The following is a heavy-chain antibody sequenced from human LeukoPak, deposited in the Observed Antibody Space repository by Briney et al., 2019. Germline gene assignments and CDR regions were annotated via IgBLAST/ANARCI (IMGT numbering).Heavy chain of an antibody. CDR3: ARDYDGGDI. Sequence: ASVKVSCKASGYTFTGYDIHWVRQATGQGLEWMGWMNPNSGSTGYAQKFQGRVTITRNTSISTAYMELSSLRSEDTAVYYCARDYDGGDIWGQGTMVTVSS. CDR2: MNPNSGST. D-gene: IGHD3-3*01. V-gene: IGHV1-8*01. CDR1: GYTFTGYD. J-gene: IGHJ3*02.